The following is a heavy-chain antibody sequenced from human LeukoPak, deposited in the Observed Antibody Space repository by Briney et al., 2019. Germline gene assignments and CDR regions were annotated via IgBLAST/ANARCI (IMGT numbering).Heavy chain of an antibody. J-gene: IGHJ4*02. CDR2: IHSSGGS. Sequence: PSETPSLTCTVSGASISNYYWSWIRQTPEKGLEWMGHIHSSGGSSYYPSLKSRLTLSIDTSRNQLSLKLPSVTAEDTAVYFCARLGSYHDFWGQGALVTVSS. D-gene: IGHD1-26*01. V-gene: IGHV4-4*09. CDR1: GASISNYY. CDR3: ARLGSYHDF.